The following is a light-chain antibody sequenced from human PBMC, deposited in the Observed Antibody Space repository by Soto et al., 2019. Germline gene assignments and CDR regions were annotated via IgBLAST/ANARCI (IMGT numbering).Light chain of an antibody. V-gene: IGLV2-11*01. Sequence: QSVLTQPRSVSGSPGQSVTLSCTGTSSDVGGYNYVSWYQQHPGKAPKLMIYDVITRPSGVPDRFSGSKSGNTASLTISGLQAEDEADYYCCSYAGSYTVVFGTGTQVTVL. CDR2: DVI. CDR1: SSDVGGYNY. CDR3: CSYAGSYTVV. J-gene: IGLJ1*01.